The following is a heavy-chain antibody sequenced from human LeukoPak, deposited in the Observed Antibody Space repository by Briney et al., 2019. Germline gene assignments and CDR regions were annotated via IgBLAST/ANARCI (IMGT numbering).Heavy chain of an antibody. J-gene: IGHJ4*02. V-gene: IGHV3-21*01. CDR1: GFTFSSYS. CDR2: ISSSSTYI. D-gene: IGHD1-26*01. Sequence: PGGSLRLSCAASGFTFSSYSMSWVRQAPGKGLEWVSSISSSSTYIYYADSVKGRFTISRDNAKNSLYLQMNSLRAEDTAVYYCARVGKSTTVGATDYWGQGTLVTVSS. CDR3: ARVGKSTTVGATDY.